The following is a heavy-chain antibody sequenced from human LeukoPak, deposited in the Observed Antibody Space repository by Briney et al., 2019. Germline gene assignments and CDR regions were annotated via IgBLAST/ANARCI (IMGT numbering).Heavy chain of an antibody. J-gene: IGHJ4*02. CDR2: IYYSGST. D-gene: IGHD4-23*01. V-gene: IGHV4-59*12. Sequence: SETLSLTCTVSGGSISSYYWSWIRQPPGKGLEWIGYIYYSGSTNYNPSLKSRVTISVDTSKNQFSLKLSSVTAADTAVYYCARDDDGGWGQGTLVTVSS. CDR3: ARDDDGG. CDR1: GGSISSYY.